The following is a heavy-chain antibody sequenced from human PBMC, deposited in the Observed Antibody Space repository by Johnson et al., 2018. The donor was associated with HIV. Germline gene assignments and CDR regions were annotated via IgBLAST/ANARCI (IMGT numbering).Heavy chain of an antibody. CDR2: ISYDGSNK. D-gene: IGHD3-10*01. CDR1: GFTFSSYA. V-gene: IGHV3-30*04. J-gene: IGHJ3*02. CDR3: ARVGGSWMLDAFDI. Sequence: VQLVESGGGVVQPGRSLRLSCAASGFTFSSYAMHWVRQAPGKGLEWVAVISYDGSNKYYADSLKGRFTISRDNSKNTLYLQMNSLRAGDSAVYYCARVGGSWMLDAFDIWGQGTVVTVSS.